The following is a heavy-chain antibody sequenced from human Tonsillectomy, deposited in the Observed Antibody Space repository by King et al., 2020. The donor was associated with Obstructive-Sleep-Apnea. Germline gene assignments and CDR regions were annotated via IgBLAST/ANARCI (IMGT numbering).Heavy chain of an antibody. CDR3: AKDMSGYEFDY. CDR2: VSWDGGGT. J-gene: IGHJ4*02. CDR1: GFTFDDYT. D-gene: IGHD5-12*01. Sequence: VQLVESGGVVVQPGGSLRLSCAASGFTFDDYTMHWVRQAPGKGLEWVSVVSWDGGGTFYADSVKGRFSISRDNSKNSLYLQMNSLRTEDTALYYCAKDMSGYEFDYWGQGTLVTVSS. V-gene: IGHV3-43*01.